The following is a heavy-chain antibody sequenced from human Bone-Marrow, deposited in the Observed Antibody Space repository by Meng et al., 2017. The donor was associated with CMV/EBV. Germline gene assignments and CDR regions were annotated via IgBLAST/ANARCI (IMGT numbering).Heavy chain of an antibody. D-gene: IGHD6-6*01. CDR3: ARGSDGSSSSAWFDP. CDR1: GGSISSYY. J-gene: IGHJ5*02. V-gene: IGHV4-59*01. Sequence: LSCTVSGGSISSYYWSWIRQPPGKGLEWIGYIYYSGSTNYNPSLKSRVTISVDTSKNQFSLKLSSVTAADTAVYYCARGSDGSSSSAWFDPWGQGTLVTVSS. CDR2: IYYSGST.